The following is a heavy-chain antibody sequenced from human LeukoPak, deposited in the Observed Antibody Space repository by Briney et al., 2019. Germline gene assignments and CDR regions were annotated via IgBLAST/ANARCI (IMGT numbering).Heavy chain of an antibody. CDR2: IISGGGV. CDR1: GVSFSAYS. J-gene: IGHJ4*02. Sequence: PSETLSLTCAVKGVSFSAYSWSWIRQSPGRGLEWIGEIISGGGVIYNPSLESRATISGDTSENQFSLSLTSVTDADTAVYYCARLRCGHTDVICYSYWGLGTLVTVSS. V-gene: IGHV4-34*12. D-gene: IGHD2/OR15-2a*01. CDR3: ARLRCGHTDVICYSY.